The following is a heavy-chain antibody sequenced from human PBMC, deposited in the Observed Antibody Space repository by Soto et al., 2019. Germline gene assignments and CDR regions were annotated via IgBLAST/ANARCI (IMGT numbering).Heavy chain of an antibody. V-gene: IGHV5-51*01. CDR2: IYPGDSET. J-gene: IGHJ6*02. D-gene: IGHD6-13*01. CDR1: GYSFSTYW. CDR3: ARSNLYSSSWYYYYYGMDV. Sequence: GESLKISCKGSGYSFSTYWIGWVRQMPGKGLEWIGVIYPGDSETRYSPSFQGQVTISADKSISTAYLQWSSLKASDTAMYYCARSNLYSSSWYYYYYGMDVWGQGTTVTVSS.